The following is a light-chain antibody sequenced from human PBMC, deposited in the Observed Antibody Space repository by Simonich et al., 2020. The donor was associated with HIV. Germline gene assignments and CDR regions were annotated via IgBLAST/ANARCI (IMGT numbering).Light chain of an antibody. CDR2: WAS. J-gene: IGKJ4*01. V-gene: IGKV4-1*01. CDR1: QSVLYSSNNKNY. Sequence: DIVMTQSPDSLAVSLGERATINCKSSQSVLYSSNNKNYLTWYQQKPGQPPKLLIYWASTRESGVPDRFSVSGSGTDFTLTISSLQAEDVAVYYCQQYSSTPPTFGGGTKVEIK. CDR3: QQYSSTPPT.